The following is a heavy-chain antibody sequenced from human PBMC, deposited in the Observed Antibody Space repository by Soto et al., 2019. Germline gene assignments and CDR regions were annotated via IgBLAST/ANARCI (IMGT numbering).Heavy chain of an antibody. CDR3: ARDRRHYDSSGYYCYFDY. J-gene: IGHJ4*02. D-gene: IGHD3-22*01. CDR1: GGTFSSYA. Sequence: QVQLVQSGAEVKKPGSSVKVSCKASGGTFSSYAISWVRQAPGQGLEWMGGIIPIFGTANYAQKFQGRVTLTAEEYTSTAYMQLSSLRSEDTAVYYCARDRRHYDSSGYYCYFDYWGQGTLVTVSS. V-gene: IGHV1-69*01. CDR2: IIPIFGTA.